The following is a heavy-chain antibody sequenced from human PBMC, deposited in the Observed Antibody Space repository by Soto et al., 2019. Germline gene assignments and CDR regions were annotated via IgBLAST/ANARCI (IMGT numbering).Heavy chain of an antibody. CDR3: ARHVAGPRTRGFDY. D-gene: IGHD2-21*01. J-gene: IGHJ4*02. Sequence: QVQLQESGPGLVKPSGTLFLTCAVSGGSISDNWWSWVRQPPGKGLEWIGEIYHSGTTYYTPSLRSRVVILVDKSASQISLTLSSVTAADTAVYYCARHVAGPRTRGFDYWGPGTLVAVSS. V-gene: IGHV4-4*02. CDR2: IYHSGTT. CDR1: GGSISDNW.